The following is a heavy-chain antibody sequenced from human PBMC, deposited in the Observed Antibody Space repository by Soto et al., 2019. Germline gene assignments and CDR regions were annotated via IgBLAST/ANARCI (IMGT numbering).Heavy chain of an antibody. CDR2: INHSGST. J-gene: IGHJ5*02. Sequence: SETLSLTCAVYGGSFSGYYWSWIRQPPGKGLEWIGEINHSGSTNYNPSLKSRVTISVDTSKNQFSLKLSSVTAADTAVYYCARGSLFSWPNWFAPWGQGTLVTVSS. V-gene: IGHV4-34*01. D-gene: IGHD3-3*01. CDR1: GGSFSGYY. CDR3: ARGSLFSWPNWFAP.